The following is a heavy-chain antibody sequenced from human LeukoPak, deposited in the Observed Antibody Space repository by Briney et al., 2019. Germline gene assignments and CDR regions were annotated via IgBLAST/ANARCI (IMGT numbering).Heavy chain of an antibody. CDR3: ARGYCSGGSCSAGDY. CDR1: GFTFSDHY. V-gene: IGHV3-72*01. D-gene: IGHD2-15*01. Sequence: GGSLRLSCAASGFTFSDHYMDWVRQAPGAGLEWVGRIGKKVNSYTTEYAASVKGRFTISRDDSRNSLYLQMNSLKTEDTAVYYCARGYCSGGSCSAGDYWGQGTLVTVSS. CDR2: IGKKVNSYTT. J-gene: IGHJ4*02.